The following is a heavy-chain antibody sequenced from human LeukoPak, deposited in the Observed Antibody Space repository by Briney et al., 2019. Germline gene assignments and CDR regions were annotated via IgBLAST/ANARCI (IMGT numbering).Heavy chain of an antibody. J-gene: IGHJ4*02. V-gene: IGHV1-69*02. D-gene: IGHD1-26*01. Sequence: SVKVSCXASGGTFSSYTISWVRLAPGQGLEWMGRIIPILGIANYAQKFQGRVTITADKSTSTAYMELSSLRSEDTAVSYCARSSGSYYFDYWGQGTLVTVSS. CDR1: GGTFSSYT. CDR2: IIPILGIA. CDR3: ARSSGSYYFDY.